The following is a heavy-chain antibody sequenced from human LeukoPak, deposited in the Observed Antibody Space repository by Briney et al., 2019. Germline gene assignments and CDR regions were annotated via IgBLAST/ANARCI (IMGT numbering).Heavy chain of an antibody. V-gene: IGHV4-4*09. CDR1: GGSISSYY. J-gene: IGHJ5*02. CDR3: ARGYCSSTSCYLDYWFDP. Sequence: SETLSLTCTVSGGSISSYYWSWIRQPPGKGLEWIGYIYTSGSTNYNPSLKSRVTISVDTSKNQFSLKLSSVTAADTAAYYCARGYCSSTSCYLDYWFDPWGQGTLVTVSS. CDR2: IYTSGST. D-gene: IGHD2-2*01.